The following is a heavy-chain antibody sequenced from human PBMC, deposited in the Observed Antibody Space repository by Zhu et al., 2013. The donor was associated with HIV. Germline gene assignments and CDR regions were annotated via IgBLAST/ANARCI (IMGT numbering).Heavy chain of an antibody. CDR2: ISAYNGNT. J-gene: IGHJ6*02. CDR1: GYTFTSYG. D-gene: IGHD5-18*01. V-gene: IGHV1-18*04. Sequence: QVQLVQSGAEVKKPGASVKVSCKASGYTFTSYGISWVRQAPGQGLEWMGWISAYNGNTNYAQKLQGRVTMTTDTSTSTAYMELRSLRSDDTAVYYCARDRPYSYGYSGGWYYYGMDVWGRRDHGHRLL. CDR3: ARDRPYSYGYSGGWYYYGMDV.